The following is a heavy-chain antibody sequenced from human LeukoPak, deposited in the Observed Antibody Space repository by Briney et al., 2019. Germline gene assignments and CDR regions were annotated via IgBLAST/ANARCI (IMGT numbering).Heavy chain of an antibody. CDR3: ARVYSSSWKGNDWFDP. CDR2: IYHSGST. Sequence: PSETLSLTCAVSGGSISSSNWWSWVRQPPGKGLEWIGEIYHSGSTNYNPSLKSRVTISVDKSKNQFSLKLSSVTAADTAVYYCARVYSSSWKGNDWFDPWGQGTLVTVSS. CDR1: GGSISSSNW. J-gene: IGHJ5*02. V-gene: IGHV4-4*02. D-gene: IGHD6-13*01.